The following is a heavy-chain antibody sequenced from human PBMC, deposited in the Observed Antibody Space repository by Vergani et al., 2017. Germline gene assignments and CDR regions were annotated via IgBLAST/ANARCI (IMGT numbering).Heavy chain of an antibody. CDR2: IYHTGST. CDR1: GYSISSGYY. J-gene: IGHJ4*02. V-gene: IGHV4-38-2*01. Sequence: QVQLQESGPGLVKPSETLSLICAVSGYSISSGYYWGWIRLPPEKGLEWIGSIYHTGSTYYNPSLKSRLTISVDTSKNQFSLRLSSVTAADTAVYYCARVGWLLVFPVIWGQGTLVTVSS. D-gene: IGHD2-15*01. CDR3: ARVGWLLVFPVI.